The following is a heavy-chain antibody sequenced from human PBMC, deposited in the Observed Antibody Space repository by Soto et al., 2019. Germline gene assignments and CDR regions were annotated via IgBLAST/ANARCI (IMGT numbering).Heavy chain of an antibody. Sequence: ASVKVSCKASDYTFTNYGISWVRQAPGQGLEWIGWISAYNGNTKYAQKLQGRVTMTTDTSTSTAYMELRSLRSDDTAVYYCARDRVVATISYYYHGMDVWGQGTTVTVYS. J-gene: IGHJ6*02. CDR2: ISAYNGNT. CDR3: ARDRVVATISYYYHGMDV. D-gene: IGHD5-12*01. V-gene: IGHV1-18*01. CDR1: DYTFTNYG.